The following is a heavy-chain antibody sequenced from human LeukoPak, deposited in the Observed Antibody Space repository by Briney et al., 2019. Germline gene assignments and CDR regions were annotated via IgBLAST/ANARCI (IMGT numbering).Heavy chain of an antibody. CDR3: ARDHIAVAGNNWFDP. Sequence: GGSLRLSCAASGLTFRNYGMHWVRQAPGKGLEWVALIWYDGSQKYYADSVKGRFTISRDNSKNTLYLQMNSLRDEDTAMYYCARDHIAVAGNNWFDPWGQGTLVTVSS. D-gene: IGHD6-19*01. V-gene: IGHV3-33*08. CDR1: GLTFRNYG. CDR2: IWYDGSQK. J-gene: IGHJ5*02.